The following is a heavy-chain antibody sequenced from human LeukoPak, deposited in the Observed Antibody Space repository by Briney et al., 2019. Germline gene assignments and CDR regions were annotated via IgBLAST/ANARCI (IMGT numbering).Heavy chain of an antibody. V-gene: IGHV3-9*01. CDR3: AYSYTSGDYGVG. CDR2: ISWNSGSI. J-gene: IGHJ4*02. Sequence: GGSLRLSCAASGFTFDDYAMHWVRQAPGKGLEWVSGISWNSGSIGYADSVKGRFTISRDNAKNSLYLQMNSLRAEDTALYYCAYSYTSGDYGVGWGQGTLVTVSS. CDR1: GFTFDDYA. D-gene: IGHD4-17*01.